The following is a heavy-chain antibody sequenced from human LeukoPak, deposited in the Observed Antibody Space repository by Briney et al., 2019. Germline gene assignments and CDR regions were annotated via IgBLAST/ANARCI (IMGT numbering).Heavy chain of an antibody. Sequence: SETLSLTCAASGDSVGSSVSGNSRWNWVRQTPGKGLEWIGEIYRSGGTHYNPALRRRVTMSLDRSKNHLSLNVRSVTAADTAVYYCVRDFDDGNYALRYWGQGTLVTVSS. V-gene: IGHV4-4*02. J-gene: IGHJ4*02. CDR3: VRDFDDGNYALRY. CDR2: IYRSGGT. CDR1: GDSVGSSVSGNSR. D-gene: IGHD4-17*01.